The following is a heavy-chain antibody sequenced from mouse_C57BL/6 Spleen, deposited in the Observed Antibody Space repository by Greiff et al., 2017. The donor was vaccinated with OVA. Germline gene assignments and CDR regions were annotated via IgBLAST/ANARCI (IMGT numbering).Heavy chain of an antibody. V-gene: IGHV1-55*01. CDR2: ISPGSGST. J-gene: IGHJ4*01. CDR1: GYTFTSYW. CDR3: ARVTGQTFYYAMDY. Sequence: VQLQQPGAELVKPGASVKMSCKASGYTFTSYWITWVKQRPGQGLEWIGDISPGSGSTNYNEQFKSEGTLTVDTSSSTAYMQLSSLTSEDSAVYYCARVTGQTFYYAMDYWGQGTSVTVSS. D-gene: IGHD2-13*01.